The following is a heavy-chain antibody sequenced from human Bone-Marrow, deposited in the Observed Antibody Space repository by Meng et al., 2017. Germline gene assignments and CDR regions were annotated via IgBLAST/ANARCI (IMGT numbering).Heavy chain of an antibody. D-gene: IGHD3-9*01. Sequence: GESLKISCAASGFAFSDYSMSWIRQAPGKGLEWLSLISGLSTTTYYAVSVRGRLTISRYNAKNSLFLKMDSLRAEDTAVYYCARVFSNSFDDYWGQGTLVTVSS. CDR2: ISGLSTTT. CDR3: ARVFSNSFDDY. J-gene: IGHJ4*02. V-gene: IGHV3-11*04. CDR1: GFAFSDYS.